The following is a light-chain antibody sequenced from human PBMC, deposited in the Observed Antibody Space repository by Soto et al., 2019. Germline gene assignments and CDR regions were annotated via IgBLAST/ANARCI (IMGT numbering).Light chain of an antibody. Sequence: QSVLTQAPSASGTPGQRVTISCSGSNSNIGSNTVSWYQQVPGTAPKVLIYNNDQRPSGVPDRFSGSKSGTSASLAIGGLQSEDEADYYCAAWDGSLNGWVFGGGTKLTVL. CDR3: AAWDGSLNGWV. CDR2: NND. CDR1: NSNIGSNT. J-gene: IGLJ3*02. V-gene: IGLV1-44*01.